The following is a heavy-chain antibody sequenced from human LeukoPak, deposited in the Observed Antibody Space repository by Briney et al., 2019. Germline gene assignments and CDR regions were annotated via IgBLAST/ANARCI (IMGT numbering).Heavy chain of an antibody. Sequence: GGSLRLSCAASGFTFSSYGMHWVRQAPGKGLEWVSYISSSSSTIYYADSVKGRFTISRDNAKNSLYLQMNSLRAEDTAVYYCARDRRITMVRGVIAILDYWGQGTLVTVSS. V-gene: IGHV3-48*01. CDR1: GFTFSSYG. D-gene: IGHD3-10*01. CDR2: ISSSSSTI. CDR3: ARDRRITMVRGVIAILDY. J-gene: IGHJ4*02.